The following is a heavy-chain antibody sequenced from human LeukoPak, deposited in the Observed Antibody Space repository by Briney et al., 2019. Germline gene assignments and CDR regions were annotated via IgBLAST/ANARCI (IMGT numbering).Heavy chain of an antibody. CDR3: VKDQSGSVSW. CDR1: GFTFSTYA. V-gene: IGHV3-64D*06. J-gene: IGHJ4*02. Sequence: GGSLRLSCSASGFTFSTYAMHWVRQAPGKGLEYVSTIIYDGSSTYYADSVKGRFTISRDNSKNTVHLQLNSLGPEDTAVYYCVKDQSGSVSWWGQGTLVTVSS. CDR2: IIYDGSST. D-gene: IGHD3-10*01.